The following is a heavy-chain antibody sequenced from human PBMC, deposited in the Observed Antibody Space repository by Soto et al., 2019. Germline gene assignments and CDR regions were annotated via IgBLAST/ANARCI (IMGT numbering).Heavy chain of an antibody. V-gene: IGHV1-18*01. D-gene: IGHD3-22*01. CDR2: ISAYNGNT. CDR1: GYTLTSYG. CDR3: ARPGGPYYYDSSGYYSLVY. J-gene: IGHJ4*02. Sequence: ASVKVSCKASGYTLTSYGISWVRQAPGQGLEWMGWISAYNGNTNYAQKLQGRVTMTTDTSTSTAYMELRSLRSDDTAVYYCARPGGPYYYDSSGYYSLVYWGQGTLVTVSS.